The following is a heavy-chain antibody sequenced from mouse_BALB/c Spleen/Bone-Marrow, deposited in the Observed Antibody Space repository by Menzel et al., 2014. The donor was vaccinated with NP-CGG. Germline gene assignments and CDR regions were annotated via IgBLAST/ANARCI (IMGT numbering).Heavy chain of an antibody. Sequence: EVKVVESGGGLMKPGGSLKLSCAASGFTFSDYYMYWVRQTPEKRLEWVATISYGGTYSYYADSVKGRLTISRDNAKSNLYLQMNSLKSEDTAMYYCARDMGDYWGQGTTLTVSS. CDR3: ARDMGDY. D-gene: IGHD1-1*02. CDR2: ISYGGTYS. V-gene: IGHV5-4*02. J-gene: IGHJ2*01. CDR1: GFTFSDYY.